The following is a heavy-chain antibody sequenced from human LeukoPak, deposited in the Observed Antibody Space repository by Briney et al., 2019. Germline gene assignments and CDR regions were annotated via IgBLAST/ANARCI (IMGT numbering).Heavy chain of an antibody. CDR2: IIPIFGTA. D-gene: IGHD3-22*01. J-gene: IGHJ4*02. Sequence: SVKVSCTASGGTFSSYAISWVRQAPGQGLEWMGRIIPIFGTANYAQKFQGRVTITADKSTSTAYMELSSLGSEDTAEYYCAENYYYDSSGYYSWGQGTLVTVSS. V-gene: IGHV1-69*06. CDR1: GGTFSSYA. CDR3: AENYYYDSSGYYS.